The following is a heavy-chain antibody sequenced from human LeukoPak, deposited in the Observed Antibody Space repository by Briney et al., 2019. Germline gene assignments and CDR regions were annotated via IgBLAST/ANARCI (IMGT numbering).Heavy chain of an antibody. CDR3: ARGADGSSWYRVYNWFDP. Sequence: SETLSLTCAVYGGSFSAYYWSWIRQPPGKGLEWIGEINHSGSTNYNPSLKSRVTISVDTSKNQFSLKLSSVTAADTAVYYCARGADGSSWYRVYNWFDPWGQGTLVTVSS. J-gene: IGHJ5*02. D-gene: IGHD6-13*01. CDR2: INHSGST. CDR1: GGSFSAYY. V-gene: IGHV4-34*01.